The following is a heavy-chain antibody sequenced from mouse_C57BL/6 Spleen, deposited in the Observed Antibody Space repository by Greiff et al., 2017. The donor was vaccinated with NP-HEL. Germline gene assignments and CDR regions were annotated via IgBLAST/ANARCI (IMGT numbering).Heavy chain of an antibody. Sequence: VQLQQSGPELVKPGASVKISCKASGYSFTGYYMNWVKQSPEKSLERIGEINPSTGGTTYNQKFKAKATLTVDKSSSTAYMQLKSLTSEDSAVYYCARGGYFDYWGQGTTLTVSS. CDR3: ARGGYFDY. CDR1: GYSFTGYY. CDR2: INPSTGGT. J-gene: IGHJ2*01. V-gene: IGHV1-42*01.